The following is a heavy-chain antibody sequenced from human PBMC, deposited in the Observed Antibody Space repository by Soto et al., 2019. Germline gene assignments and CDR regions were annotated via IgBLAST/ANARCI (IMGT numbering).Heavy chain of an antibody. D-gene: IGHD3-10*01. CDR3: AKDLRPGLVVPTKSGFDP. CDR1: GVQCETYA. Sequence: GGSLRLSWEAAGVQCETYAMTWFRQLPGMGLEWVSTTSIGGNTDFAESVRGRFSVSRDNSKNTLYLQMTNLRAEDAAIYFCAKDLRPGLVVPTKSGFDPWGQGTRVTVSS. CDR2: TSIGGNT. V-gene: IGHV3-23*01. J-gene: IGHJ5*02.